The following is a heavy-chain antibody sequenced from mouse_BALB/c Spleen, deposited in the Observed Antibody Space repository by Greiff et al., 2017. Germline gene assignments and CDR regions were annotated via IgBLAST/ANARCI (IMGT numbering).Heavy chain of an antibody. V-gene: IGHV1-69*02. J-gene: IGHJ4*01. D-gene: IGHD2-2*01. CDR3: ARLWLRRGYAMDY. CDR2: IDPSDSYT. Sequence: VQLQQPGAELVKPGASVKLSCKASGYTFTSYWMHWVKQRPGQGLEWIGEIDPSDSYTNYNQKFKGKATLTVDKSSSTAYMQLSSLTSEDSAVYYCARLWLRRGYAMDYWGQGTSVTVSS. CDR1: GYTFTSYW.